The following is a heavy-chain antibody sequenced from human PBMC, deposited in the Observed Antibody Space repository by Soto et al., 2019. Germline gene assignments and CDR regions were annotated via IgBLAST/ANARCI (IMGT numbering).Heavy chain of an antibody. D-gene: IGHD3-10*01. CDR2: VSYDGVNE. J-gene: IGHJ3*02. V-gene: IGHV3-30*18. CDR3: AKDHSYYGSGSYYHIDDAFDI. CDR1: RFTFSNYA. Sequence: GGSLRLSCAASRFTFSNYAMHWVRQAPGKGLEWVAIVSYDGVNEYYADSVRGRFFISRDNSRNTLYLQMNSLRAEDTAVYYCAKDHSYYGSGSYYHIDDAFDIWGQGTMVTVSS.